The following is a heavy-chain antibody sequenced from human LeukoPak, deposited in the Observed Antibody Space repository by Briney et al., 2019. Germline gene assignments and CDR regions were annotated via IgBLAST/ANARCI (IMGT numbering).Heavy chain of an antibody. J-gene: IGHJ4*02. Sequence: GVSLRLSCAASGFTFSSYAMHWVRQAPGKGLEWVAVISYDGSNKDYADSVKGRFTISRDNSKSTLYLQMNSLRAEDTAVYYCARDREGDSGWYLTFDYWGQGTLVTVSS. CDR2: ISYDGSNK. CDR3: ARDREGDSGWYLTFDY. V-gene: IGHV3-30-3*01. D-gene: IGHD6-19*01. CDR1: GFTFSSYA.